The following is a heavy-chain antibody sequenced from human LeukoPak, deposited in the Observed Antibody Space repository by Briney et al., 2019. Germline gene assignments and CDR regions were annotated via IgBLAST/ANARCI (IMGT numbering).Heavy chain of an antibody. D-gene: IGHD2-2*01. V-gene: IGHV3-48*03. CDR3: ARARWCSSTSCYFAAFDI. CDR2: ISSSGSTI. J-gene: IGHJ3*02. CDR1: GFTFSSYE. Sequence: PGGSLRLSCAASGFTFSSYEMNWVRQAPGKGLEWVPYISSSGSTIYYADSVKGRFTISRDNAKNSLYLQMNSLRAEDTAVYYCARARWCSSTSCYFAAFDIWGQGTMVTVSS.